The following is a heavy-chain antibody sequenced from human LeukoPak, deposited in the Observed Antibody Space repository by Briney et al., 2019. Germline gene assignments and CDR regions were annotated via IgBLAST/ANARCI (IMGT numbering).Heavy chain of an antibody. CDR1: GFTFSGYG. CDR2: IWHDGGDK. D-gene: IGHD3-22*01. J-gene: IGHJ4*02. V-gene: IGHV3-33*01. Sequence: GRSLRLSCAASGFTFSGYGMHWVRQAPGKGLECVAIIWHDGGDKYYAHSVKGRFTISRDNSENMLYLQMNSLRAEDTAVYHCARDYYDSSGFYYSDFWGQGTQVTVSS. CDR3: ARDYYDSSGFYYSDF.